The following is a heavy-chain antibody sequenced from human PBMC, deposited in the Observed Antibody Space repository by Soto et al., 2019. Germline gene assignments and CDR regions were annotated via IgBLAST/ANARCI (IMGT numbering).Heavy chain of an antibody. CDR2: IKQDGSEK. V-gene: IGHV3-7*01. CDR1: GFTFSRYW. Sequence: GGSLRLSCAASGFTFSRYWMTWVRQAPGRGLEWVANIKQDGSEKYYVDSVKGRFTISRDNAKNSLYLQMNSLRAEDTAVYYCASGFEYWGRGTLVTVSS. CDR3: ASGFEY. J-gene: IGHJ4*02.